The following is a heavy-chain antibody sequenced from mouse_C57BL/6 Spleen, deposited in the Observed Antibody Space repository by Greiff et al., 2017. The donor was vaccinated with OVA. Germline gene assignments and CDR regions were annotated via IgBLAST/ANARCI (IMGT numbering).Heavy chain of an antibody. V-gene: IGHV1-62-2*01. J-gene: IGHJ3*01. Sequence: QVQLKESGAELVKPGASVKLSCKASGYTFTEYTIHWVKQRSGQGLEWIGWFYPGSGSIKYNEKFKDKATLTADKSSSKVYMELSRLTSEDSAVYFCARHEKGAGNLSWFAYWGQGTLVTVAA. CDR1: GYTFTEYT. D-gene: IGHD3-3*01. CDR2: FYPGSGSI. CDR3: ARHEKGAGNLSWFAY.